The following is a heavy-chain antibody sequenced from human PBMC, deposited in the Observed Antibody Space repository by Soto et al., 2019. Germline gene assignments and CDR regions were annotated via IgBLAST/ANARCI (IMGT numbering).Heavy chain of an antibody. Sequence: EVQLVESGGGLIQPGGSLRLSCAASGFTVSSIYMSWVRQAPGKGLEWVSVIYSGGSTYYADSVKGRFTISRDNSKNTLYLQMNSLRAEDTAVYYCARVGGSGSYYGSGGFDPWGQGTLVTVSS. CDR2: IYSGGST. CDR3: ARVGGSGSYYGSGGFDP. D-gene: IGHD3-10*01. CDR1: GFTVSSIY. V-gene: IGHV3-53*01. J-gene: IGHJ5*02.